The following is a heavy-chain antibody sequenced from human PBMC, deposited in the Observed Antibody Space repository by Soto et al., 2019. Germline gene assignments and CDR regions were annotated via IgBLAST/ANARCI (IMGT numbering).Heavy chain of an antibody. CDR1: GGTFSSYA. Sequence: SVKVSCKASGGTFSSYAISWVRQAPGQGLEWMGGIIPIFGTANYAQKFQGRVTITADKSTSTAYMELSSLRSEDTAVYYCARIRYYYDSSGYPPLYYYYGMDVRGQGTTVTVP. D-gene: IGHD3-22*01. CDR2: IIPIFGTA. CDR3: ARIRYYYDSSGYPPLYYYYGMDV. V-gene: IGHV1-69*06. J-gene: IGHJ6*02.